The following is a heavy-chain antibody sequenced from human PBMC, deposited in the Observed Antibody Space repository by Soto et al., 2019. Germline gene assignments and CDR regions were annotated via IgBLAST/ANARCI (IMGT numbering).Heavy chain of an antibody. CDR1: GGSVSSGNYF. V-gene: IGHV4-39*01. CDR2: IYYNGDT. CDR3: ARRLIDIWNKGYAFDL. J-gene: IGHJ3*01. Sequence: QLQLQESGPGLVKPAETLSLKCAVSGGSVSSGNYFWGWIRQPPGKGLEWIGNIYYNGDTYYSPSLKSRVARSVDTAQNPFSLRLPPVTAADAAVYYWARRLIDIWNKGYAFDLWGPGTLVTVSS. D-gene: IGHD1-20*01.